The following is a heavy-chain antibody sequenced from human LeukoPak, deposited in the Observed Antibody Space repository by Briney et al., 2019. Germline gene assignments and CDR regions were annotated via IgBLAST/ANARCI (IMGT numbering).Heavy chain of an antibody. J-gene: IGHJ4*02. CDR1: GYTFTGYY. CDR2: INPNSGGT. V-gene: IGHV1-2*04. Sequence: HRASVKVSCKASGYTFTGYYVHWVRQAPGQGLEWMGWINPNSGGTNYAQKFQGWVTMTRDTSISTAYMELSRLRSDDTAVYYCARDGPHCSGGSCYDYWGQGTLVTVSS. D-gene: IGHD2-15*01. CDR3: ARDGPHCSGGSCYDY.